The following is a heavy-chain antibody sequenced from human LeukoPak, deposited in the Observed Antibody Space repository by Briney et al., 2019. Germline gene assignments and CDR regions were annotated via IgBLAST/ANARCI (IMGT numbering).Heavy chain of an antibody. CDR1: GGSISSYY. J-gene: IGHJ4*02. D-gene: IGHD5-24*01. CDR2: IYYSGST. CDR3: GRYHLYQGDGYNYVDY. Sequence: SETLSLTCTVSGGSISSYYWSWIRQPPGKGLEWIGYIYYSGSTSYNPSLKRRVTISIDTPKNQFSLKLSSVTAADTALYYCGRYHLYQGDGYNYVDYWGQGTLVTVSS. V-gene: IGHV4-59*08.